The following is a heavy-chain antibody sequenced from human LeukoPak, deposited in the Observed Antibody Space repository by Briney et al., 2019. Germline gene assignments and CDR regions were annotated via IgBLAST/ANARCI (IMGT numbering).Heavy chain of an antibody. J-gene: IGHJ4*02. D-gene: IGHD6-19*01. CDR3: ANARGIAVAGSFDY. CDR1: GFIFSSYA. V-gene: IGHV3-23*01. Sequence: GGSLRLSCAASGFIFSSYAMSWVRQAPGKGLEWVSAISGSGGSTYYADSVKGRFTISRDNSKNTLYLQMNSLRAEDTAVYYCANARGIAVAGSFDYWGQGTLVTVSS. CDR2: ISGSGGST.